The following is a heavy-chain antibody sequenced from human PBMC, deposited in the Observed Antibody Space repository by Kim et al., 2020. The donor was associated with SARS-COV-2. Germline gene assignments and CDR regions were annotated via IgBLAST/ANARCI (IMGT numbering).Heavy chain of an antibody. Sequence: YSPSFQGQVTISADKSSSTAYLQWSDLKATDTAIYYCARHGDGYAYSFDFWGQGALVTVSS. V-gene: IGHV5-51*01. J-gene: IGHJ4*02. D-gene: IGHD5-12*01. CDR3: ARHGDGYAYSFDF.